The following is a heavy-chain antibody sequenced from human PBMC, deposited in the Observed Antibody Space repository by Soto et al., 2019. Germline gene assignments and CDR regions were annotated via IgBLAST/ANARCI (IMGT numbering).Heavy chain of an antibody. CDR2: ISSRGST. CDR1: GCSVGSGTYY. D-gene: IGHD1-7*01. CDR3: AMAGNYRYFDA. V-gene: IGHV4-61*01. Sequence: PFVTLSLTCPVSGCSVGSGTYYWSWIRQPPGKGLEWIGYISSRGSTNYNPSLKSRVTISVDTSKNQFSLKLTSVTAAVTAVYYCAMAGNYRYFDAWGQGTLVTVSS. J-gene: IGHJ4*02.